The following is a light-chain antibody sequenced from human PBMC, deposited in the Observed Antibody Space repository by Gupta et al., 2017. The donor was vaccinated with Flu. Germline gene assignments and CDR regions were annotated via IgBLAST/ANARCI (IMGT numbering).Light chain of an antibody. J-gene: IGKJ1*01. V-gene: IGKV1-5*03. CDR2: KAS. Sequence: DNRMSLYLSGPPVFVGDRVTITCRASQSISSWLAWYQQKPGKAPKLLIYKASSLESGVPSRFSGSGSGTEFTLTISSLQPDDFATYYCQQYNSYSRTFGQGTKVEIK. CDR1: QSISSW. CDR3: QQYNSYSRT.